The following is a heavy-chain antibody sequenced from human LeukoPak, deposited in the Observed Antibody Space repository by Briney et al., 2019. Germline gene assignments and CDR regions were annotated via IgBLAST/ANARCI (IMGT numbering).Heavy chain of an antibody. CDR3: AKDLGPKISGICQM. J-gene: IGHJ4*02. Sequence: GGSLRLSCAASGFTFSSYAMSWVRQAPGKGMEWVSAISGSGGSTYYADSVKGRFTISRDNSKNTLYLQMNSLRAEDTAVYYCAKDLGPKISGICQMWGQGTLVTVSS. D-gene: IGHD3-10*01. V-gene: IGHV3-23*01. CDR1: GFTFSSYA. CDR2: ISGSGGST.